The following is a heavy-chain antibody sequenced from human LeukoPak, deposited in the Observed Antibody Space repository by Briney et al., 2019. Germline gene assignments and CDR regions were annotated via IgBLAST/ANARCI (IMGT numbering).Heavy chain of an antibody. CDR1: GGSISSSSYY. CDR2: IYYSGST. D-gene: IGHD4-17*01. CDR3: ARIDGDYGSFMDV. J-gene: IGHJ6*03. Sequence: PSETLSPTCTVSGGSISSSSYYWGWIRQPPGKGLEWIGSIYYSGSTYYNPSLKSRVTISVDTSKNQFSLKLSSVTAADTAVYYCARIDGDYGSFMDVWGKGTTVTVSS. V-gene: IGHV4-39*07.